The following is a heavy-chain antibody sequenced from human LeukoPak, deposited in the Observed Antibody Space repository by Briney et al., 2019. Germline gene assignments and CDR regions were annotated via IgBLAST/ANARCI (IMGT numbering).Heavy chain of an antibody. Sequence: ASVKVSCKASGYTFTSYGISWVRQAPGQGLEWMGWISAYNGNTNYAQKLQGRVTMTTDTSTSTAYMELRGLRSDDTAVYYCARVPLGYSYGGYWGQGTLVTVSS. D-gene: IGHD5-18*01. J-gene: IGHJ4*02. CDR2: ISAYNGNT. V-gene: IGHV1-18*01. CDR3: ARVPLGYSYGGY. CDR1: GYTFTSYG.